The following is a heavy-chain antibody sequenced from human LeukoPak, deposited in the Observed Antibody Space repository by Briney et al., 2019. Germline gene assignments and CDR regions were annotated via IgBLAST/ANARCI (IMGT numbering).Heavy chain of an antibody. V-gene: IGHV4-28*03. CDR2: IYYSGST. CDR3: ARGRDGYSNDAFDI. Sequence: SETLSLTCAVSGYSISSSNWWGWIRQPPGKGLEWIGYIYYSGSTYYNPSLKSRVTMSVDTSKNQFSLKLSSVTAVDTAVYYCARGRDGYSNDAFDIWGQGTMVTVSS. J-gene: IGHJ3*02. CDR1: GYSISSSNW. D-gene: IGHD5-24*01.